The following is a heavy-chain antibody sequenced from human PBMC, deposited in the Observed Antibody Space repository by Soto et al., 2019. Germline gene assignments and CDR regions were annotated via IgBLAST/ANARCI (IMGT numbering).Heavy chain of an antibody. CDR3: ARGCSYGFPGYAFDI. V-gene: IGHV4-59*01. Sequence: SETLSLTCTVSVGSISSYYWSWIRQPPGKGLEWIGYIYYSGSTNYNPSLKSRVTISVDTSKNQFSLKLSSVTAADTAVYYCARGCSYGFPGYAFDIWGQGTMVTVSS. D-gene: IGHD5-18*01. CDR2: IYYSGST. J-gene: IGHJ3*02. CDR1: VGSISSYY.